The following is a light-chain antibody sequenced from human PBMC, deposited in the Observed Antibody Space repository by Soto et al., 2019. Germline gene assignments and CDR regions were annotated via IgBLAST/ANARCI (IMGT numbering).Light chain of an antibody. CDR2: GNS. J-gene: IGLJ1*01. CDR3: QSYDSSLSGYV. Sequence: QSVLTQPPSVSGAPGQRVTISCTGSSSNIGAGYDVHWYQQLPGTAPKLLIYGNSNRPSGVPDRFSGSKSGTSASLAITGLQAEEEADYYCQSYDSSLSGYVFETGTKVT. V-gene: IGLV1-40*01. CDR1: SSNIGAGYD.